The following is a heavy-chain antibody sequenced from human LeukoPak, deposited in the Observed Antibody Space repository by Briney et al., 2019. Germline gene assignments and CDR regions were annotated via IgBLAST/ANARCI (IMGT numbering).Heavy chain of an antibody. CDR2: ISYDGTNE. CDR3: ARGRNIVATSGYFDY. D-gene: IGHD5-12*01. Sequence: PGGSLRLSCAASRFMFSSYAMHWVRQAWGKGLEWVATISYDGTNEYYADSVRGRFTISRDNSKNPLYLPMNSLRADNTAVYHCARGRNIVATSGYFDYWGQGTLVTVSS. CDR1: RFMFSSYA. V-gene: IGHV3-30-3*01. J-gene: IGHJ4*02.